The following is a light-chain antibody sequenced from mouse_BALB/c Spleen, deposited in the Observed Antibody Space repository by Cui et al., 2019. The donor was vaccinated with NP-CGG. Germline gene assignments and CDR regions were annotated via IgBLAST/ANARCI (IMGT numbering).Light chain of an antibody. CDR2: GTN. CDR3: ALWYNNHWV. CDR1: TRAVSIIDN. J-gene: IGLJ1*01. Sequence: QALLTHKPALTTSPVETVTLTCRSHTRAVSIIDNANSVQEKPDHLLTGLIGGTNNRAPGVPARFSGSLIGDKAALTITGTQTEDEAIYFCALWYNNHWVFGGGTKLTVL. V-gene: IGLV1*01.